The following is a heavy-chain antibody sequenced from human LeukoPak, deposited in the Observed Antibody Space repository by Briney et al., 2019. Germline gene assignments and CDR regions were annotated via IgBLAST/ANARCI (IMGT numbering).Heavy chain of an antibody. CDR1: GYSISSGYY. V-gene: IGHV4-38-2*02. Sequence: SETLSLTCTVSGYSISSGYYWGWIRQPPGKGLEWIGSIYHSGRTFYNPSLKSRVTISVDTSKNQFSLKLSSVTAADTAVYYCARRALLVVVPAAYARGGYMDVWGKGTTVTISS. D-gene: IGHD2-2*01. CDR3: ARRALLVVVPAAYARGGYMDV. J-gene: IGHJ6*03. CDR2: IYHSGRT.